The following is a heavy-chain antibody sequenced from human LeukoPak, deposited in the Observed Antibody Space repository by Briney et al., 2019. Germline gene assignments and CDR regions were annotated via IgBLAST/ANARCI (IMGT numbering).Heavy chain of an antibody. D-gene: IGHD6-19*01. Sequence: SETLSLTCTVSGGSISSNSAYWGWIRRPPGKGLEWIGSIYYSKYTYYKRCLKSRVTISIHTSKNPFSLKLSSVTAAHTAVYYCARWGQWLARRGMDVRGQGTTVTVSS. CDR3: ARWGQWLARRGMDV. CDR2: IYYSKYT. J-gene: IGHJ6*02. V-gene: IGHV4-39*07. CDR1: GGSISSNSAY.